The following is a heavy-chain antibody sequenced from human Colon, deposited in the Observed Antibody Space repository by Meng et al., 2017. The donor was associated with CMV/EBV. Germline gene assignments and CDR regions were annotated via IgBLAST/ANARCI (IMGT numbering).Heavy chain of an antibody. CDR1: GFTFSGYW. Sequence: GGSLRLSCAASGFTFSGYWMHWVRQAPGKGLVWVARLNNDGTYMTYADSVRGRFAISRDNAKNTVYLQMNSLTADDTAVYYCAREDVLLWFGELSGGIDYWGQGTLVTVSS. CDR3: AREDVLLWFGELSGGIDY. D-gene: IGHD3-10*01. J-gene: IGHJ4*02. V-gene: IGHV3-74*03. CDR2: LNNDGTYM.